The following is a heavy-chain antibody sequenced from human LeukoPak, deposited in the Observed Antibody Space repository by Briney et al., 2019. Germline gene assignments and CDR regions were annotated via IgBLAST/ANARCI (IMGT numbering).Heavy chain of an antibody. J-gene: IGHJ4*02. V-gene: IGHV1-2*02. CDR1: GYTFTGYY. CDR3: ARDFGDDFWSGYSEVDY. Sequence: ASVKVSCKASGYTFTGYYMHWVRQAPGQGLEWMGWINPNGGGTNYAQKFQGRVTMTRDTSISTAYMELSRLRSDDTAVYYCARDFGDDFWSGYSEVDYWGQGTLVTVSS. CDR2: INPNGGGT. D-gene: IGHD3-3*01.